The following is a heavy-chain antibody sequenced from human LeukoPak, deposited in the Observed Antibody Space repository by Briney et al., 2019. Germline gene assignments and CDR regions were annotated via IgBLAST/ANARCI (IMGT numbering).Heavy chain of an antibody. D-gene: IGHD3-22*01. V-gene: IGHV1-69*06. Sequence: GASVKVSCKASGGTFSSYAISWVRQAPGQGLEWMGGIIPIFGTANYAQKFQGRVTITADKSTSTAYMDLSRLRSDDTAVYYCAREHSSGYYFDAFDIWGQGTMVTVSA. CDR3: AREHSSGYYFDAFDI. CDR2: IIPIFGTA. J-gene: IGHJ3*02. CDR1: GGTFSSYA.